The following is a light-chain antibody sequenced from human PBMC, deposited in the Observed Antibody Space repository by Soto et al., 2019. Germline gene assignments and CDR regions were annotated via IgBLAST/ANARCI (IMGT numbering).Light chain of an antibody. Sequence: QSALTQPRSVSASPGQSVTISCTGTSSDVGGYNYVSWYQQHPGKAPKVVVYDVTKRPSGVPDRFSGSKSGNTASLTISGLQAEDEADYYCSSYTSSSTYVFGTGTRSPS. V-gene: IGLV2-11*01. CDR2: DVT. CDR1: SSDVGGYNY. J-gene: IGLJ1*01. CDR3: SSYTSSSTYV.